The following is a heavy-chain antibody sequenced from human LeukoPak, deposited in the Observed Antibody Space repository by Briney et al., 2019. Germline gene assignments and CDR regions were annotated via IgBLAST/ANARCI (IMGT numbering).Heavy chain of an antibody. V-gene: IGHV3-72*01. CDR2: SRNKANRYTT. CDR1: GFTFSDHY. Sequence: GGSLRLSCAASGFTFSDHYMDWVRQTPGKGLEWVGRSRNKANRYTTEYAASVKGRFTISRDESKNSLYLQMNSLKTEDTAVYYCARGYHSFDIWGQGTMVTVSS. J-gene: IGHJ3*02. CDR3: ARGYHSFDI. D-gene: IGHD2-15*01.